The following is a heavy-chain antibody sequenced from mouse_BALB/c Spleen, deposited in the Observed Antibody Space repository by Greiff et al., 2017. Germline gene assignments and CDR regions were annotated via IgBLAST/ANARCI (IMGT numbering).Heavy chain of an antibody. V-gene: IGHV1-5*01. J-gene: IGHJ4*01. CDR3: TRRGTGRGDYAMDY. CDR1: GYSFTSYW. D-gene: IGHD4-1*01. CDR2: IYPGNSDT. Sequence: VQLKESGTVLARPGASVKMSCKASGYSFTSYWMHWVKQRPGQGLEWIGAIYPGNSDTSYNQKFKGKAKLTAVTSASTAYMELSSLTNEDSAVYYCTRRGTGRGDYAMDYWGQGTSVTVSS.